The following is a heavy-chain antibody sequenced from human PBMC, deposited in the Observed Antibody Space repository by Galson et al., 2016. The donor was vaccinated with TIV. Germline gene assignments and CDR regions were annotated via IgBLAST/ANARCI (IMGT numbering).Heavy chain of an antibody. D-gene: IGHD3-9*01. CDR3: ARADSVDISSTEY. CDR2: IIPVLGMT. V-gene: IGHV1-69*02. J-gene: IGHJ4*02. CDR1: GGTFISYT. Sequence: SVKVSCKASGGTFISYTLSWMRQAPGQGLEWMGRIIPVLGMTNYAQKFQGRVTITADRFTGTAYLELSSLKPGDTAVYYCARADSVDISSTEYWGQGTLVTVSS.